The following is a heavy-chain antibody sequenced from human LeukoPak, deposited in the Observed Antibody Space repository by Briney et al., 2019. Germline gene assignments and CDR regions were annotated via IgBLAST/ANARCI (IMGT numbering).Heavy chain of an antibody. V-gene: IGHV3-74*01. D-gene: IGHD3-9*01. CDR2: INGDGSRT. J-gene: IGHJ5*02. CDR1: GFTFSSYW. Sequence: GGSLRLSCAASGFTFSSYWMHWVRQAPGKGLMWVSRINGDGSRTNCADSVKGRFTISRDNAENTLYLQMNSLRVEDTAVHYCTRDFDAATGSWGQGTLVTVSS. CDR3: TRDFDAATGS.